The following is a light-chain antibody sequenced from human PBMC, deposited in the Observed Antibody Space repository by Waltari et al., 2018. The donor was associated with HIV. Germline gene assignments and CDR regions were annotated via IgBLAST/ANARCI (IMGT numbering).Light chain of an antibody. Sequence: QSALTQPASVSGSPGQSITISCTATSSDVGNYDYVSWYQQHPGKAPKLMIYDVSNRPAGVSNRFSGSKSGYTASLTISGLQAEDEADYYCSSYTSSSTLFGGGTKLTVL. CDR3: SSYTSSSTL. CDR1: SSDVGNYDY. V-gene: IGLV2-14*03. J-gene: IGLJ2*01. CDR2: DVS.